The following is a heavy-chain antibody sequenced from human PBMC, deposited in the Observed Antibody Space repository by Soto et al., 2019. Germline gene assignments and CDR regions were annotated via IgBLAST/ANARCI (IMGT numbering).Heavy chain of an antibody. D-gene: IGHD5-12*01. CDR3: ATDRGRGYDWFAS. CDR2: ISGSGGST. V-gene: IGHV3-23*01. J-gene: IGHJ5*01. CDR1: GFTFSSYA. Sequence: EVQLLESGGGLVQPGGSLRLSCAASGFTFSSYAMSWVRQAPGKGLVWVSAISGSGGSTFYAESVEGRCTIARDTSKNPLFLQMNRLRAEDTPVYYCATDRGRGYDWFASWGQGPLVTVSS.